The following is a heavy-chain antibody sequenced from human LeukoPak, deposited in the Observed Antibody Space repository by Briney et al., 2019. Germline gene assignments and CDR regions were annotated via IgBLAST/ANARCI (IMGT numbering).Heavy chain of an antibody. CDR2: VYYGRTT. V-gene: IGHV4-39*01. D-gene: IGHD5-12*01. CDR1: GGSISSNNW. CDR3: VRHDGRGGATMGALDS. J-gene: IGHJ4*02. Sequence: PSGTLSLTCAVSGGSISSNNWWGWVRQPPGKGLEWIGSVYYGRTTYYNPSLNSRVTISVVTSKNQFSLQLHSVTAADTAVYYCVRHDGRGGATMGALDSWGQGSLVTVSS.